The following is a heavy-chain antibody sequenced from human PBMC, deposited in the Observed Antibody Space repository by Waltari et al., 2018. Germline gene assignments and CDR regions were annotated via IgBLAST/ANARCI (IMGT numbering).Heavy chain of an antibody. V-gene: IGHV3-72*01. Sequence: VQLVESGGGLVHPGGSLRVSCVVSGFIFADHYLDWFRQAPGKAPEWVGRIANRANSYITEYPASMKGRFTISREDSKNLLFLQMTDLKSEDTAIYYCVRGGYYYDSNGGYFQFWGRGTLVTVSS. J-gene: IGHJ1*01. CDR2: IANRANSYIT. CDR1: GFIFADHY. D-gene: IGHD3-22*01. CDR3: VRGGYYYDSNGGYFQF.